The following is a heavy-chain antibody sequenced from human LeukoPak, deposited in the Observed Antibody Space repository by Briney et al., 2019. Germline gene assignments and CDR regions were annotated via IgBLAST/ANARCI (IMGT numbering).Heavy chain of an antibody. J-gene: IGHJ6*03. D-gene: IGHD6-13*01. CDR2: IRQDGSEK. CDR3: ARVAALYHYYMDV. V-gene: IGHV3-7*04. Sequence: GGSLRLSCAASGFSFSSYWMSWGRQAPGKGLEWVANIRQDGSEKYYVDSVKGRFTISRDNAKNSLYLQMDSLRAEDTAVYYCARVAALYHYYMDVWGKGTTVTVSS. CDR1: GFSFSSYW.